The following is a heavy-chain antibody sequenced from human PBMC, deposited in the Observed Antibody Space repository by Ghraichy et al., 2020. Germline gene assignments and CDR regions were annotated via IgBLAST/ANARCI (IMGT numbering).Heavy chain of an antibody. CDR1: ADSIRSHY. CDR2: IYYSGSP. D-gene: IGHD7-27*01. J-gene: IGHJ6*02. V-gene: IGHV4-59*11. CDR3: ARRTGDYNRSHMDV. Sequence: SETLSLTCIISADSIRSHYWSWIRQAPGKGLECIGYIYYSGSPAYNPSLEDRVTISLDTYRKQVSLKLKSVTAADTAMYYCARRTGDYNRSHMDVWGHGTAVTVSS.